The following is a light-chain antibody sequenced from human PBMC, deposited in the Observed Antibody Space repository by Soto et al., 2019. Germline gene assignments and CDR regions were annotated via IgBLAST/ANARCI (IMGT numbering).Light chain of an antibody. J-gene: IGLJ1*01. CDR1: SSDVGGYNY. Sequence: QSVLTQPASVSGSPGQSIAISCTGTSSDVGGYNYVSWYQQHPGKAPKLMLYDVAIRPSGVSDRFSGSKSGNTASLTISGLQAEDEADYYCTSYTTSSTYVFGTGNKVTVL. CDR2: DVA. V-gene: IGLV2-14*01. CDR3: TSYTTSSTYV.